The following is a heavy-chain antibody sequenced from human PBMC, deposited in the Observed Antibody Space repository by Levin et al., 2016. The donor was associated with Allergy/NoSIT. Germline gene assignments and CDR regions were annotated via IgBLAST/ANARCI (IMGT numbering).Heavy chain of an antibody. Sequence: WIRQPPGKGLEWVSVIYSGGSTYYADSVKGRFTISRDNSKNTLYLQMNSLRAEDTAVYYCARGKVFDYWGQGTLVTVSS. CDR2: IYSGGST. J-gene: IGHJ4*02. V-gene: IGHV3-66*01. CDR3: ARGKVFDY.